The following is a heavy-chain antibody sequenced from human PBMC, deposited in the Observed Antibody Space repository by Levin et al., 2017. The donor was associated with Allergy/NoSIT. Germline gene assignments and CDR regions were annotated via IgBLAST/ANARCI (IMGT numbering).Heavy chain of an antibody. D-gene: IGHD5-18*01. CDR1: GGSISSYY. Sequence: PSETLSLTCTVSGGSISSYYWSWIRQPPGKGLEWIGYIYYSGSTNYNPSLKSRVTISVDTSKNQFSLKLSSVTAADTAVYYRARSPTWIQLWLDWGQGTLVTVSS. J-gene: IGHJ4*02. CDR2: IYYSGST. V-gene: IGHV4-59*01. CDR3: ARSPTWIQLWLD.